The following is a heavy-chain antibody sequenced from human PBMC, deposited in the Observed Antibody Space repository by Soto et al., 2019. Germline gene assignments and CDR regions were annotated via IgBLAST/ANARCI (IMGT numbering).Heavy chain of an antibody. Sequence: QVQLQESGPGLVKPSGTLSLTCAVSGGSISSSNWWSWVRQHPGKGLQWIGEIYHSGSTNYNPSLKSRVTISVDKSKNQFSLKLSSVTAADTAVYYCARDFEYCSGGSCSNWFDPWGQGTLVTVSS. V-gene: IGHV4-4*02. CDR3: ARDFEYCSGGSCSNWFDP. CDR1: GGSISSSNW. CDR2: IYHSGST. J-gene: IGHJ5*02. D-gene: IGHD2-15*01.